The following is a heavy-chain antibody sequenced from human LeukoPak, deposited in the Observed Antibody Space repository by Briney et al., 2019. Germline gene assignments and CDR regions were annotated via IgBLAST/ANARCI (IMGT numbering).Heavy chain of an antibody. CDR2: IIPIFGTA. CDR1: GGTFSSYA. CDR3: ARGPRMYYYYYMDV. J-gene: IGHJ6*03. V-gene: IGHV1-69*05. Sequence: ASVKVSCKASGGTFSSYAISWVRQAPGQGLEWMGGIIPIFGTANYAQKFQGRVTITTDESTSTVYMELSSLRSEDTAVYYCARGPRMYYYYYMDVWGKGTTVTVSS.